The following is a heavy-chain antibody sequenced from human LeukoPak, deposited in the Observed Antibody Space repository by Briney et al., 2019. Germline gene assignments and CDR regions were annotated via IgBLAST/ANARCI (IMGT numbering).Heavy chain of an antibody. J-gene: IGHJ4*02. V-gene: IGHV4-59*01. CDR2: IYHSGST. D-gene: IGHD5-12*01. CDR1: GGSISTYY. CDR3: ARDGYSGSDAL. Sequence: SETLSLTCTVSGGSISTYYWSWIRQPPGKGLEWIGYIYHSGSTNYNPSLTSRVTISVDTSQNQFYLKLSSVPAADTAVYYCARDGYSGSDALWGQGTLVTVSS.